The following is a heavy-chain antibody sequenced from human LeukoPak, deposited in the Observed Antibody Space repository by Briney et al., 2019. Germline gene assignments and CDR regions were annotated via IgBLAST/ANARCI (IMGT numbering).Heavy chain of an antibody. D-gene: IGHD3-10*01. J-gene: IGHJ4*02. CDR3: AKDREYYGSGSYYNYFDY. CDR2: ISWNSGSI. Sequence: GGSLRLSCVASGFTFSSYWMHWVRQAPGKGLEWVSGISWNSGSIGYADSVKGRFTISRDNAKNSLYLQMNSLRAEDTALYYCAKDREYYGSGSYYNYFDYWGQGTLVTVSS. CDR1: GFTFSSYW. V-gene: IGHV3-9*01.